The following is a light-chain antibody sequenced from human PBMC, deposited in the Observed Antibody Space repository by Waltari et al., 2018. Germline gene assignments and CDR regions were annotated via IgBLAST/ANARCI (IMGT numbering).Light chain of an antibody. CDR3: QQSYRTPIT. CDR1: QSINSY. Sequence: DIQMTQSPSSLSASIGDRVTITCRASQSINSYLNWYQQKPGKAPKVLIFAASSLQSGVPSRCSGSGSGTDYTLTIRRLQPEDFETYSCQQSYRTPITFGGWPKVEIK. CDR2: AAS. V-gene: IGKV1-39*01. J-gene: IGKJ4*01.